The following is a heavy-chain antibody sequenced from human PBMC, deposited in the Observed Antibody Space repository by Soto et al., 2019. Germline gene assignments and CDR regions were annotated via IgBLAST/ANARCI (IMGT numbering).Heavy chain of an antibody. CDR3: TRGPRVSSTGTGAH. D-gene: IGHD1-1*01. CDR1: GFTFSAYW. J-gene: IGHJ4*02. CDR2: ISDDGSTT. Sequence: PGGSLRLSCEVSGFTFSAYWMHWVRQVPGKGLIWVSRISDDGSTTTYADSVKGRSTISRDNAKNTLYLQMNSLRADDTGLYYCTRGPRVSSTGTGAHWGQGTLVTVPQ. V-gene: IGHV3-74*01.